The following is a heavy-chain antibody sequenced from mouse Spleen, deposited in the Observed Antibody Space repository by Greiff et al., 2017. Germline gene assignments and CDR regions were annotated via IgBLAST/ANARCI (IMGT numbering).Heavy chain of an antibody. V-gene: IGHV3-1*01. D-gene: IGHD1-1*01. CDR1: GYSITSGYD. CDR3: ARGGNLVLRISPGYWYFDV. J-gene: IGHJ1*01. Sequence: EVQLQESGPGMVKPSQSLSLTCTVTGYSITSGYDWHWIRHFPGNKLEWMGYISYSGSTNYNPSLKSRIPITHDTSKNHFFLKLNSVTTEDTATYYCARGGNLVLRISPGYWYFDVWGAGTTVTVSS. CDR2: ISYSGST.